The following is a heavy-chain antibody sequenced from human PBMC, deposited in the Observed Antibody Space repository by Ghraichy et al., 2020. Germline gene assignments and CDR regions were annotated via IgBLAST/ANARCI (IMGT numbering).Heavy chain of an antibody. CDR3: ARGSTVVRFFYYDGMDV. CDR2: ITSSGRTI. V-gene: IGHV3-48*02. D-gene: IGHD4-23*01. Sequence: LTCVGSGFTISSYSMNWVRQSPGKGLEWVSYITSSGRTISYADSVKGRFTISRDNAQNSLYLQMNSLRDEDTAVYYCARGSTVVRFFYYDGMDVWGQGTTVTVSS. J-gene: IGHJ6*02. CDR1: GFTISSYS.